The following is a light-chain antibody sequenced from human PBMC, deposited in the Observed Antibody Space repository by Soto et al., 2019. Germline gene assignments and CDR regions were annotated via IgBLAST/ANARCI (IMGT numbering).Light chain of an antibody. Sequence: MVLEQARPTRSLSARESATLACRASQSAGTNLAWYQQKPGQAPRLLIHGAFTRATGIPARFSGSVSGTERTPTISSLQSEACAVFFCQQYNPWPITFGQGTRLEIK. J-gene: IGKJ5*01. CDR3: QQYNPWPIT. CDR2: GAF. V-gene: IGKV3-15*01. CDR1: QSAGTN.